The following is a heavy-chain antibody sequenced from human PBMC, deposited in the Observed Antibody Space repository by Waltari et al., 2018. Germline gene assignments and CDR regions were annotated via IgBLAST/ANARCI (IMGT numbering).Heavy chain of an antibody. CDR1: GYTFTSYD. D-gene: IGHD2-2*02. V-gene: IGHV1-8*01. Sequence: QVQLVQSGAEVKKPGASVKVSCKASGYTFTSYDINWVRPVPGPALGWMGWMNPNSGNTGYAQKFQGRVTMTRNTSISTAYMELSSLRSEDTAVYYCARRGRYCSSTSCYRAGTLGYWGQGTLVTVSS. CDR3: ARRGRYCSSTSCYRAGTLGY. CDR2: MNPNSGNT. J-gene: IGHJ4*02.